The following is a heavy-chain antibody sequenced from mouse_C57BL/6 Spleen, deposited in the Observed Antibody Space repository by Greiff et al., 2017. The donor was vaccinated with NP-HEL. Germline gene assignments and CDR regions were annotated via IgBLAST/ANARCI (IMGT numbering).Heavy chain of an antibody. V-gene: IGHV1-15*01. D-gene: IGHD1-1*01. J-gene: IGHJ2*01. CDR3: TVLITTVVDY. CDR2: IDPETGGT. Sequence: VQVVESGAELVRPGASVTLSCKASGYTFTDYEMHWVKQTPVHGLEWIGAIDPETGGTAYNQKFKGKAILTADKSSSTAYMERRSLTSEDSAVYYCTVLITTVVDYWGQGTTLTVSS. CDR1: GYTFTDYE.